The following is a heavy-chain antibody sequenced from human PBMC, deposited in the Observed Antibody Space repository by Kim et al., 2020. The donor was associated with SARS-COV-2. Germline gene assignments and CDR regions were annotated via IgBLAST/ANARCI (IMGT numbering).Heavy chain of an antibody. V-gene: IGHV4-4*02. CDR2: IYDSGST. CDR3: ARSTYGAGSYYHFFDY. CDR1: GGSITGSNW. Sequence: SETLSLTCAVSGGSITGSNWWSWVRQPPGKGLEWIGEIYDSGSTNYNPSLKSRLTISVDKSKNQFYLKLSSVTAADMAVYYCARSTYGAGSYYHFFDYWGQGTLVTVSS. D-gene: IGHD3-10*01. J-gene: IGHJ4*02.